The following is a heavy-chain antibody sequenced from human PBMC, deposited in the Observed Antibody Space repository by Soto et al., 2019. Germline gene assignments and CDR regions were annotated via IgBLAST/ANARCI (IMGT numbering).Heavy chain of an antibody. Sequence: SETLSLTCTVSGGSISSGGYYWSWIRQHPGKGLEWIGYIYYSGSTYYNPSLKSRVTISVDTSKNQFSLKLSSVTAADTAVYYCARVPREYDILTGYYFYYYYMDVWGKGTTVTVSS. CDR3: ARVPREYDILTGYYFYYYYMDV. CDR1: GGSISSGGYY. CDR2: IYYSGST. J-gene: IGHJ6*03. D-gene: IGHD3-9*01. V-gene: IGHV4-31*03.